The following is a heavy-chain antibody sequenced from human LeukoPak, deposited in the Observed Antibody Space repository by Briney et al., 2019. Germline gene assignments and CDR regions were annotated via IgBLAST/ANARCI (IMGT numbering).Heavy chain of an antibody. CDR1: GVSISSSSYY. CDR3: ARVPVTRFLEWFPIGAFDI. D-gene: IGHD3-3*01. J-gene: IGHJ3*02. V-gene: IGHV4-39*07. Sequence: ASETLSLTCTVSGVSISSSSYYWGWIRQPPGKGLEWIGSIYYSGSTYYNPSLKSRVTISVDTSKNQFSLKLSSVTAADTAVYYCARVPVTRFLEWFPIGAFDIWGQGTMVTVSS. CDR2: IYYSGST.